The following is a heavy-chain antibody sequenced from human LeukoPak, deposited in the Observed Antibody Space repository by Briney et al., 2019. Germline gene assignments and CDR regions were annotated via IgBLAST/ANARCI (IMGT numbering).Heavy chain of an antibody. CDR2: IYYSGST. CDR1: GGSISSSSYY. V-gene: IGHV4-39*07. J-gene: IGHJ3*02. Sequence: TSEALSLTCTVSGGSISSSSYYWGWIRQPPGKGLEWIGSIYYSGSTYYNPSLKSRVTISVDTSKNQFSLKLSSVTAADTAVYYCARERLHYDSSGVIEDNAFDIWGQGTMVTVSS. CDR3: ARERLHYDSSGVIEDNAFDI. D-gene: IGHD3-22*01.